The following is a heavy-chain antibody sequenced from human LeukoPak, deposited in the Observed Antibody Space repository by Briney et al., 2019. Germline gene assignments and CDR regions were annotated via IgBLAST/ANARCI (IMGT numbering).Heavy chain of an antibody. CDR2: INHSGST. V-gene: IGHV4-34*01. D-gene: IGHD4-17*01. J-gene: IGHJ4*02. CDR1: GGSFSGYY. CDR3: ARGRLRQDY. Sequence: SETLSLTCAVYGGSFSGYYWSWIRQPPGKGLEWIGEINHSGSTNYNPSLKSRVTISVDTSKNQFSLKLSSVTAADTAVYYCARGRLRQDYWGQGTLVTVSS.